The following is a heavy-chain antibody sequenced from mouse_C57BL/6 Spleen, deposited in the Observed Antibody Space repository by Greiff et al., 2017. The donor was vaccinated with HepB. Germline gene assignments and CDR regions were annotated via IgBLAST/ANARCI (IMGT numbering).Heavy chain of an antibody. V-gene: IGHV1-22*01. CDR3: ARGGRRSPAWFAY. D-gene: IGHD1-1*01. J-gene: IGHJ3*01. CDR2: INPNNGGT. CDR1: GYTFTDYN. Sequence: EVQRVESGPELVKPGASVKMSCKASGYTFTDYNMHWVKQSHGKSLEWIGYINPNNGGTSYNQKFKGKATLTVNKSSSTAYMELRSLTSEDSAVYYCARGGRRSPAWFAYWGQGTLVTVSA.